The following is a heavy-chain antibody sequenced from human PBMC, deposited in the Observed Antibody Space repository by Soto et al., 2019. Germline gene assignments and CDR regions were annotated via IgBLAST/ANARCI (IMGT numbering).Heavy chain of an antibody. J-gene: IGHJ6*02. CDR1: GGSISSYY. D-gene: IGHD6-13*01. CDR3: AREGVSSTWYYYYAMDV. Sequence: SETLSLTYTVSGGSISSYYWNWIRQPPGKGLEWIGYISYSGSTNYNPSLKSRVTISVDTSKKQFSLKLSSVTAADTAVYYCAREGVSSTWYYYYAMDVWGQGTTVTVSS. CDR2: ISYSGST. V-gene: IGHV4-59*01.